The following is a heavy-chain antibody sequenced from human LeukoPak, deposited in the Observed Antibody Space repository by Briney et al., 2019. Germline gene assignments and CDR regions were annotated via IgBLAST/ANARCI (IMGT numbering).Heavy chain of an antibody. CDR2: IRSKAYGGTT. J-gene: IGHJ3*02. CDR3: TRPPLGYCSSTSCYRPDI. CDR1: GFTFGDYA. V-gene: IGHV3-49*04. D-gene: IGHD2-2*01. Sequence: GGSLRLSCTASGFTFGDYAMSWVRQAPGKGLEWVGFIRSKAYGGTTEYAASVKGRFTISRDDSKSIAYLQMNSLKTEDTAVYYCTRPPLGYCSSTSCYRPDIRGQGTMVTVSS.